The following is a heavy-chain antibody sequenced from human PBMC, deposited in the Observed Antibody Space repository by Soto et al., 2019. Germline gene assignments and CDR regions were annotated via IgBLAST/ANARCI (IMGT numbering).Heavy chain of an antibody. CDR1: GFTFSSYA. D-gene: IGHD6-19*01. J-gene: IGHJ4*02. CDR2: ISGSGGST. V-gene: IGHV3-23*01. CDR3: AKVPPGAAVAGTDY. Sequence: GGSLRLSCAAAGFTFSSYAMSWVRQAPGKGLEWVSAISGSGGSTYYADSVKGRFTISRDNSKNTLYLQMNSLRAEDTAVYYCAKVPPGAAVAGTDYWGQGTLVTAPQ.